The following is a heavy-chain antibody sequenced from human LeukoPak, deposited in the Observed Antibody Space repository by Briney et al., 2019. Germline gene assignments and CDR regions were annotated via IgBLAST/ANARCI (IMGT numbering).Heavy chain of an antibody. V-gene: IGHV4-4*07. J-gene: IGHJ4*02. D-gene: IGHD6-13*01. CDR1: GGSISSYY. CDR3: ARAREGRIAAAGTDFDY. Sequence: SETLSLTCTVSGGSISSYYWSWIRQPAGKGLEWIGRIYTSGSTNYNPSLKSRVTISVDTSKNQFSLKLSSVTAADTAVYYCARAREGRIAAAGTDFDYWGQGTLVTVSS. CDR2: IYTSGST.